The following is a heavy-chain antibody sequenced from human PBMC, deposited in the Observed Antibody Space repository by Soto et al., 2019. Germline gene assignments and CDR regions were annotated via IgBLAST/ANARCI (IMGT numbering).Heavy chain of an antibody. D-gene: IGHD6-13*01. CDR1: GYSFTSYW. V-gene: IGHV5-51*01. CDR2: IYPGDSDT. Sequence: EVQLVQSGAEVKKPGESLKISCKGSGYSFTSYWIGWVRQMPGKGLEWMGIIYPGDSDTRYSPSFQGQVTISADKSISTAYRQWSSLKASDTAMYYCESTSIAAAGKDYNWFDPWGQGTLVTVSS. J-gene: IGHJ5*02. CDR3: ESTSIAAAGKDYNWFDP.